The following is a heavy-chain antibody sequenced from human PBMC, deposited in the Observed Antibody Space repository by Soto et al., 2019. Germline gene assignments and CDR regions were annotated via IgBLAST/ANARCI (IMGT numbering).Heavy chain of an antibody. CDR3: VTRTVANDGTSHV. J-gene: IGHJ4*02. Sequence: SEPLSLTRIVSGGSIIMSASYCGWIRQAPGGPLEWIGSVYDSGSTYYNPSLKSRVSIGVDTSKNQFFLMLTSVTAADTAVYFCVTRTVANDGTSHVWAPGTLVNVS. CDR1: GGSIIMSASY. D-gene: IGHD1-1*01. CDR2: VYDSGST. V-gene: IGHV4-39*01.